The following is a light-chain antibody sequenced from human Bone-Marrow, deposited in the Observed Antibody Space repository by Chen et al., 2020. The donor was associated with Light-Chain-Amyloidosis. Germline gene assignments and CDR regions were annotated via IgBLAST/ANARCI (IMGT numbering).Light chain of an antibody. CDR2: EVT. CDR1: SSDVGGDNH. V-gene: IGLV2-14*01. CDR3: SCCNITNALV. J-gene: IGLJ1*01. Sequence: QSALTQPASVSGSPGQSITISCTGTSSDVGGDNHVSWYQQHPDKAPKLMIYEVTNRPSWVPYRFSGAKADKPVALSISGPSTADWADCCRSCCNITNALVFGGLTRLTVL.